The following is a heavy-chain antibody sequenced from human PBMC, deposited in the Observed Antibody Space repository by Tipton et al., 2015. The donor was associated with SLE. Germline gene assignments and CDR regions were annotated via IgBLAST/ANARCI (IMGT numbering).Heavy chain of an antibody. CDR2: INHSGSA. CDR3: ARGTGITDD. Sequence: GSLRLSCSVYGGSFSGYNWNWIRQPPGKGLEWIGQINHSGSANYNPSLKSRVTISVDTSKNQFSLNLNSVTAAVTAVYYCARGTGITDDWGQGTLVTVSS. V-gene: IGHV4-34*01. D-gene: IGHD1/OR15-1a*01. CDR1: GGSFSGYN. J-gene: IGHJ4*02.